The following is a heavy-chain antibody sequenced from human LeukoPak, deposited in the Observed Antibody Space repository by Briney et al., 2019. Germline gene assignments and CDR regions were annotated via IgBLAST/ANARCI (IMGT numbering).Heavy chain of an antibody. V-gene: IGHV4-34*01. CDR1: GGSFSGYY. Sequence: SETLSLTCAVYGGSFSGYYWSWIRQPPGKGLEWIGEINHSGSTNYNPSLKSRVTISVDTSKNQFSLKLSSVTAADTAVYYCARGIAAVGYVRGRLLLFDPWGQGTLVTVSS. D-gene: IGHD6-13*01. CDR3: ARGIAAVGYVRGRLLLFDP. CDR2: INHSGST. J-gene: IGHJ5*02.